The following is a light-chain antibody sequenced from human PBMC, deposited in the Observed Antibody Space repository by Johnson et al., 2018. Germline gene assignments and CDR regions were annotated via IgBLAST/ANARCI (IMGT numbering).Light chain of an antibody. Sequence: QSVLTQPPSVSAAPGQKVTISCSGSSSNIGNNYVSWYQQLPGTAPKLLIYENNKRPSGIHERFSGSKSGTSATLGITGLQTGDEADYYCGTWDSSLSAGNVFGTGTKVTVL. J-gene: IGLJ1*01. V-gene: IGLV1-51*02. CDR3: GTWDSSLSAGNV. CDR2: ENN. CDR1: SSNIGNNY.